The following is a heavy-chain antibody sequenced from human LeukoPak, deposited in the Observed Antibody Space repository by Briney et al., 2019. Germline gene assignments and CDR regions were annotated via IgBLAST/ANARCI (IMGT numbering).Heavy chain of an antibody. CDR2: MKEDGSKK. Sequence: GGSLRLSCAASGFTFSIYWMSWVRQAPGKGLEWVANMKEDGSKKYYVDSVKGRLTISRDNAKNSLYLQMNSLRAEDTAVYYCARERRADPGSVAAPGPTLDYWGQGTLVTVSS. V-gene: IGHV3-7*04. J-gene: IGHJ4*02. CDR1: GFTFSIYW. D-gene: IGHD6-13*01. CDR3: ARERRADPGSVAAPGPTLDY.